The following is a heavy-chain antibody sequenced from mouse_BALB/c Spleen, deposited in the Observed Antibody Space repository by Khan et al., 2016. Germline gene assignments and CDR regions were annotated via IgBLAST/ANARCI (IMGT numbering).Heavy chain of an antibody. J-gene: IGHJ4*01. Sequence: QIQLVQSGPELKKPGETVKISCKASEYTFTNYGMNWVKQAPGKGLKWMGWINTNTGEPTYAEEFKGRFGFSLEASASTAYLQINNLKNEDSATCFVARTGDYPYYALDYWGQGTSVTVSS. D-gene: IGHD2-13*01. CDR3: ARTGDYPYYALDY. V-gene: IGHV9-3*02. CDR1: EYTFTNYG. CDR2: INTNTGEP.